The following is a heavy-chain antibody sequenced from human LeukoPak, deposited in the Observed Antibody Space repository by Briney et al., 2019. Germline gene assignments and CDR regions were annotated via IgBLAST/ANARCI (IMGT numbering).Heavy chain of an antibody. D-gene: IGHD3-16*01. V-gene: IGHV3-7*01. J-gene: IGHJ5*02. CDR3: ASHSYGYNH. Sequence: GGSLRLSCAASGIIITSYWMSWVRQTPGKGLEWVANIKQDGSEKNYVDSVKGRFTIFRDNARNSLYLQMNSLRAEDTAVYYCASHSYGYNHWGQGTLVVVSS. CDR1: GIIITSYW. CDR2: IKQDGSEK.